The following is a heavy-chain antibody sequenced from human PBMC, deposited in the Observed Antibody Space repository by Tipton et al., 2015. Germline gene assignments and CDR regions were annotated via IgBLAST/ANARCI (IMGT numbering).Heavy chain of an antibody. D-gene: IGHD5-24*01. J-gene: IGHJ6*02. Sequence: TLSLTCTVSGDSISRYYWSWIRQPPGRGLEWIGYIYYSGSTNYNPSLKNRVTVLLDTSKTQFSLSLTSVTAADTAVYYCARDLEHGMDAGGQGPTVTVPS. V-gene: IGHV4-59*01. CDR1: GDSISRYY. CDR2: IYYSGST. CDR3: ARDLEHGMDA.